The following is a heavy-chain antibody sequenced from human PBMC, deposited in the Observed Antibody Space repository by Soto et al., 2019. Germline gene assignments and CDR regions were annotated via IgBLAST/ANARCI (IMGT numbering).Heavy chain of an antibody. CDR2: IIPIFGTA. Sequence: SVKVSCKASGGTFSSYAISWVRQAPGQGLEWMGGIIPIFGTANYAQKFQGRVTITADESTSTAYMELSSLRSEDTAVYYCARGRQQLVYNWFDPWGQGTLVTVSS. CDR1: GGTFSSYA. CDR3: ARGRQQLVYNWFDP. V-gene: IGHV1-69*13. J-gene: IGHJ5*02. D-gene: IGHD6-13*01.